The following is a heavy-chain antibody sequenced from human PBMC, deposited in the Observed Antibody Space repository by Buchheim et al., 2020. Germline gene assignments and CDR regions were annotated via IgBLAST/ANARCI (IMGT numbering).Heavy chain of an antibody. D-gene: IGHD3-16*01. Sequence: EVQLVESGGGLVQPGGSLRLSCVISGFTVTSNYMAWVRQSSGKGLDWVSVLYSGGDRYYADSVKGRFTISRDDSKNTLFIQMNRLSPDDTAVYYCASLRSPVSLNYFYGMDVWGQGTT. CDR2: LYSGGDR. CDR3: ASLRSPVSLNYFYGMDV. J-gene: IGHJ6*02. CDR1: GFTVTSNY. V-gene: IGHV3-66*02.